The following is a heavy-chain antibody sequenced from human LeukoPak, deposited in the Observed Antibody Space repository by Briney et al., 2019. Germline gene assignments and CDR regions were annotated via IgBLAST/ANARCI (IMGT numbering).Heavy chain of an antibody. CDR2: IHYSGIT. D-gene: IGHD4-17*01. CDR3: ARGSRAVTTSSNIHPYYFDY. CDR1: GGSINSLY. J-gene: IGHJ4*02. Sequence: SETLSLTCTVSGGSINSLYWNWIPQLPGKGLEWIGYIHYSGITNYNPSFNSRVTISLDTSKNQFSLKLTSVTAADMAVYYCARGSRAVTTSSNIHPYYFDYWGQGTLVTVSS. V-gene: IGHV4-59*01.